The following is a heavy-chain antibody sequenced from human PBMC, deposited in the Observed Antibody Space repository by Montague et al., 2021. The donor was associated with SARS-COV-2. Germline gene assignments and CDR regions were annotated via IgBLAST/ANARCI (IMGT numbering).Heavy chain of an antibody. D-gene: IGHD3-10*01. CDR2: ISQSGNT. Sequence: SETLSLTCAVSGGSFSRYYWSWIRQSPGKGLEWIGEISQSGNTKYNPSLQSRVSISVDTSKNQFSLKLTSVAAADTAVYYCARLGDGVVPSPILGVGPYYSSSYMEAWGTGTPVTASS. J-gene: IGHJ6*03. CDR1: GGSFSRYY. V-gene: IGHV4-34*01. CDR3: ARLGDGVVPSPILGVGPYYSSSYMEA.